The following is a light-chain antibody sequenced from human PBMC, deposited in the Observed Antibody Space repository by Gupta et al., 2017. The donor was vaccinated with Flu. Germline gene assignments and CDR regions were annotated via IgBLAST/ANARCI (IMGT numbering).Light chain of an antibody. CDR3: VLYMGSGIWV. J-gene: IGLJ3*02. CDR2: STN. Sequence: SPRGTVTLTCGLSSGSVSTSYYPSWYQQTPGHAPRTLIYSTNTRSSGVPDRFSGSILGNKAALTITGAQADDESDYYCVLYMGSGIWVFGGGTKLTVL. CDR1: SGSVSTSYY. V-gene: IGLV8-61*01.